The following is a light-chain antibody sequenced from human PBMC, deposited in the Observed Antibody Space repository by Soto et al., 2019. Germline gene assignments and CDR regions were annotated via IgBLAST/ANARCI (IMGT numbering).Light chain of an antibody. V-gene: IGKV1-5*01. Sequence: DIQMTQSPSTLSASVGDRVTITCRASQSISSWLAWYQQKPGKAPTLLIYDASTLESGVPSRFSGSGSGTEFTLTISSLQPDDFATYYCQQYNSYSTFGQGTKV. J-gene: IGKJ1*01. CDR1: QSISSW. CDR3: QQYNSYST. CDR2: DAS.